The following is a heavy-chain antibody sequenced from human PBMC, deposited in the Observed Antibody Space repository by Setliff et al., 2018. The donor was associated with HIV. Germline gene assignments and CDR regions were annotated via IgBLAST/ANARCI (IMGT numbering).Heavy chain of an antibody. CDR2: IFTNEFT. Sequence: SETLSLTCNVSGDSISGFFWTWIRQPPGKRLEWIGSIFTNEFTYYNPSLKSRVTISADTSNTQFSLKLSSVTAADTAVYYCARHPPELGIPPLGYNWFDPWGQGTLVTVSS. CDR3: ARHPPELGIPPLGYNWFDP. J-gene: IGHJ5*02. CDR1: GDSISGFF. V-gene: IGHV4-59*08. D-gene: IGHD7-27*01.